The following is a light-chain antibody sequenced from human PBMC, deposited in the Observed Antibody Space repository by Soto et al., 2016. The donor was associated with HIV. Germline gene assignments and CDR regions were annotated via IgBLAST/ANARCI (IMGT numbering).Light chain of an antibody. CDR1: QSLLHSNGYNY. Sequence: DIVMTQSPLSLPVTPGEPASISCRSSQSLLHSNGYNYLDWYLQKPGQSPQVLIYLGSNRASGVPDRFSGSGSGTDFTLKISRVQAEDVGVYYCMQSIQLPTFGQGTKLEIK. V-gene: IGKV2-28*01. CDR3: MQSIQLPT. CDR2: LGS. J-gene: IGKJ2*01.